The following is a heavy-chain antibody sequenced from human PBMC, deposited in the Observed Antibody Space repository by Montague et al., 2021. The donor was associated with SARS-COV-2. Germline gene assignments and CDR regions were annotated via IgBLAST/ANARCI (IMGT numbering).Heavy chain of an antibody. D-gene: IGHD6-13*01. V-gene: IGHV4-39*07. CDR1: GGSISSSSYY. CDR3: ARVAVQLLVRVSGMDV. Sequence: SETLSLTCTVSGGSISSSSYYWGWIRQPPGKGLEWIGSIYYSGSTYYNPSLKSRVTISVDTSKNQFSLKLSSVTAADTAVYYCARVAVQLLVRVSGMDVWGQGTTVTVSS. J-gene: IGHJ6*02. CDR2: IYYSGST.